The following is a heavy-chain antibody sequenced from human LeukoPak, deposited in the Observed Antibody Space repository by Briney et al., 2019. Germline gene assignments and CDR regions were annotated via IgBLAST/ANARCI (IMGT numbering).Heavy chain of an antibody. D-gene: IGHD5-18*01. V-gene: IGHV4-61*01. CDR1: GGSISSSSYY. Sequence: SETLSLTCTVSGGSISSSSYYWSWIRQPPGKGLEWIGYIYYSGSTNYNPSLKSRVTISVDTSKNQFSLKLSSVTAADTAVYYCARGVGIQLWTYFDYWGQGTLVTVSS. CDR3: ARGVGIQLWTYFDY. CDR2: IYYSGST. J-gene: IGHJ4*02.